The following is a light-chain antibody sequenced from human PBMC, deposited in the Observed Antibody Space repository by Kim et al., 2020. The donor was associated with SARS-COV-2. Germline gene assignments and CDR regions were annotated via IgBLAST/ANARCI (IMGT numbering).Light chain of an antibody. CDR1: KLGDKY. Sequence: VCPGQTASITCSGDKLGDKYACWYQQKPCQSPVLVIYQDSKRPSGIPGRFSGSNSGNTATLTISGTQAMDEADYYCQAWDSSTAVFGGGTQLTVL. V-gene: IGLV3-1*01. CDR2: QDS. CDR3: QAWDSSTAV. J-gene: IGLJ2*01.